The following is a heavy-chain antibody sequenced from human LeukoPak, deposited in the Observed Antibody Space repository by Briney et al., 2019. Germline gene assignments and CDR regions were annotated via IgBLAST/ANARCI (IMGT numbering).Heavy chain of an antibody. Sequence: SVKVSCKASGGTFSSHAISWVRQAPGQGLEWMGGIIPIFGTANYAQKFQGRVTITADESTSTAYMELSSLRSEDTAVYYCARSVSGSHSDYYYYMDVWGKGTTVTVSS. CDR3: ARSVSGSHSDYYYYMDV. CDR2: IIPIFGTA. CDR1: GGTFSSHA. D-gene: IGHD1-26*01. V-gene: IGHV1-69*13. J-gene: IGHJ6*03.